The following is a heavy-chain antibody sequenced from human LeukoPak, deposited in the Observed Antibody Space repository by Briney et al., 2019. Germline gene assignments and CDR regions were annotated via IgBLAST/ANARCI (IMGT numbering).Heavy chain of an antibody. Sequence: GGSLRLSCAASGLTFSSYATSWVRQAPGKGLEWVSAISGSGGSTYYADSVKGRFTISRDNSKNTLYLQMNSLRAEDTAVYYCAKDRVEMATIFWAYAFDIWGQGTMVTVSS. D-gene: IGHD5-24*01. CDR2: ISGSGGST. CDR3: AKDRVEMATIFWAYAFDI. CDR1: GLTFSSYA. J-gene: IGHJ3*02. V-gene: IGHV3-23*01.